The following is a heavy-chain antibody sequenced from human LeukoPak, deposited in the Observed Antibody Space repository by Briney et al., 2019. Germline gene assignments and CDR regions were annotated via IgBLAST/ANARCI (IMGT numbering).Heavy chain of an antibody. V-gene: IGHV3-48*04. CDR2: ISSSSSTI. J-gene: IGHJ4*02. CDR3: ARASSSGYRGADF. D-gene: IGHD3-22*01. CDR1: GFTFSSYS. Sequence: GGSLRLSCAASGFTFSSYSMSWVRQAPGKGLEWVSYISSSSSTIYYADSMKGRFTISRDNAKNSLYLQMHSLRAEDTAVYYCARASSSGYRGADFWGQGTLVTVSS.